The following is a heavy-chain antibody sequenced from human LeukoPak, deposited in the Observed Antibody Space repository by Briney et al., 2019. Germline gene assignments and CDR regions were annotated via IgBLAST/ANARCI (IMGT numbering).Heavy chain of an antibody. CDR3: ARDRSRWDLLPFDS. Sequence: SETLSLTCNVSGGSISSGDKYWSWIRQPPGKGLEWIGYIYYSGSTYYNPSLKSRLTISVDTSENQFSLKLSSVAAADTAVYYCARDRSRWDLLPFDSWGQGTLVTVSS. CDR2: IYYSGST. D-gene: IGHD1-26*01. V-gene: IGHV4-30-4*01. CDR1: GGSISSGDKY. J-gene: IGHJ4*02.